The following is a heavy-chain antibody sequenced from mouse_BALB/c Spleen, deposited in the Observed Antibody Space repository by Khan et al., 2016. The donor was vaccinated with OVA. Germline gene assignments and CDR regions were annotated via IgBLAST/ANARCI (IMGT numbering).Heavy chain of an antibody. CDR2: INPSNGYT. CDR1: GYTFTSYT. J-gene: IGHJ3*01. V-gene: IGHV1-4*01. D-gene: IGHD2-14*01. Sequence: QVQLQQSGAELARPGASVKMSCKASGYTFTSYTIHWIKKRPGQGPEWIGYINPSNGYTNYNQKFKDKATLTTDKSSTTAYLQLRSLASDHAEVYNCVRDGAYHRNDGWFAYWGQGTLVTVSA. CDR3: VRDGAYHRNDGWFAY.